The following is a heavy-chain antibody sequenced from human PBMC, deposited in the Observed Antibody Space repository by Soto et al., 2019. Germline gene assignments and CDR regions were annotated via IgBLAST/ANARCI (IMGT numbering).Heavy chain of an antibody. D-gene: IGHD1-26*01. CDR3: ARDKSHGETSGGLAS. Sequence: GGSLRLSCAASGLSFSNYNMNWVRQAPGKGLEWVAHITDGLTKHYADFVQGRFIISRDNAKNSLYLELTDLRDDDTAVYYCARDKSHGETSGGLASSARGTPDPVS. V-gene: IGHV3-48*02. CDR1: GLSFSNYN. J-gene: IGHJ5*02. CDR2: ITDGLTK.